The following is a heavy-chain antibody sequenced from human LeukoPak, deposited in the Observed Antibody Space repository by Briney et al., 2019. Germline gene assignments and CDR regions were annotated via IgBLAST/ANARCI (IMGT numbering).Heavy chain of an antibody. D-gene: IGHD3-22*01. J-gene: IGHJ4*02. CDR2: MNPNSGDT. V-gene: IGHV1-8*01. CDR3: ARGLGSYDSSELTWPMISF. Sequence: ASVKVSCKASGYTFTNYEINWVRQATGHGLEWMGWMNPNSGDTAYAQKFQGRITMTRSTSITTAYMEPSGLRSEDTAVYYCARGLGSYDSSELTWPMISFWGQGTQVTVSS. CDR1: GYTFTNYE.